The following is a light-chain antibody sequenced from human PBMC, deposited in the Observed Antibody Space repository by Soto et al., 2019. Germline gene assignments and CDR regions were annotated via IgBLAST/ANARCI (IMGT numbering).Light chain of an antibody. CDR1: SSDVGIYNL. V-gene: IGLV2-23*01. Sequence: QSALTQPASVSGSPGQSITISCTGTSSDVGIYNLVSWYQQHPGKAPKLMIFEGNKRPSGVSNRFSGSKSGNTASLTISGLQAEDEADYYCCSYADSSTFVIFGGGTQLTVL. CDR3: CSYADSSTFVI. CDR2: EGN. J-gene: IGLJ2*01.